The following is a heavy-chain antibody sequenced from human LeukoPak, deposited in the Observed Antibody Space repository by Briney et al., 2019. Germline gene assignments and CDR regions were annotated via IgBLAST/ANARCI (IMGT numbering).Heavy chain of an antibody. V-gene: IGHV3-23*01. CDR2: ISGSGVST. D-gene: IGHD3-10*01. Sequence: GGSLRLSCAASGFTFSSYAMSWVRQAPGKGLEWVSAISGSGVSTYYADSVKGRFTISGDNSKNTLYLQMNSLRAEDTAVYYCAKDIVYGSGSCLDVWGQGTTVTVSS. J-gene: IGHJ6*02. CDR3: AKDIVYGSGSCLDV. CDR1: GFTFSSYA.